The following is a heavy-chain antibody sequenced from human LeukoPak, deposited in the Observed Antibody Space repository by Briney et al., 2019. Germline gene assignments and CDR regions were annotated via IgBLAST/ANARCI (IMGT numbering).Heavy chain of an antibody. J-gene: IGHJ4*02. CDR1: GYTFTGYY. CDR3: ARVSYDILTGYYGGGNDY. D-gene: IGHD3-9*01. V-gene: IGHV1-2*02. CDR2: INPNSGGT. Sequence: ASVKVSCKASGYTFTGYYMHWVRQAPGQGLEWMGWINPNSGGTNYAQKFQGRVTMTRDTSISTAYMELSRLRPDDTAVYYCARVSYDILTGYYGGGNDYWGQGTLVTVSS.